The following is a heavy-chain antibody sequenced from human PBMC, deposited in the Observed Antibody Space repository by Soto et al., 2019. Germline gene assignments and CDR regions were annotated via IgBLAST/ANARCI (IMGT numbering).Heavy chain of an antibody. CDR2: MFHSGRT. J-gene: IGHJ3*01. V-gene: IGHV4-59*01. CDR3: AKAVKYYESTGYDAFAV. CDR1: GDSISSYF. Sequence: SETLSLTSTVSGDSISSYFWTWIRQPPGKALEWIGYMFHSGRTKYNHSLTSRVTMSTDTSNNKFSLTLTSVTAADTAVYYCAKAVKYYESTGYDAFAVWGQGIMVT. D-gene: IGHD3-22*01.